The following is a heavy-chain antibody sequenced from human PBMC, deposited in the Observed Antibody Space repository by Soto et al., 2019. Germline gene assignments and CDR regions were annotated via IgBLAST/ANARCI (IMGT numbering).Heavy chain of an antibody. D-gene: IGHD2-2*01. CDR3: ARVPDR. V-gene: IGHV4-30-2*01. J-gene: IGHJ5*02. Sequence: PSETLSLTCAVSGGSISSGGYSWSWIRQPPGKGLEWIGYIYHSGSTYYGPSLKSRVTISVDRSKNQFSLKLSSVTAADTAVYYCARVPDRWGQGTLVTVSS. CDR1: GGSISSGGYS. CDR2: IYHSGST.